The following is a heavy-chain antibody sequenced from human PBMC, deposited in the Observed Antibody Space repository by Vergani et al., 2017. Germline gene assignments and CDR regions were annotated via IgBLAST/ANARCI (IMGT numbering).Heavy chain of an antibody. CDR3: ATPQTVTTGGMEV. CDR1: GYTFTDHY. D-gene: IGHD4-17*01. CDR2: VDPEDGET. J-gene: IGHJ6*02. V-gene: IGHV1-69-2*01. Sequence: EVQLVQSGAEVKKPGATMKISCKVSGYTFTDHYMHWVKQAPGKGPEWMGLVDPEDGETIYAEKFKGRVTIAADTSTDTAHLELSSLRSEDTAVYYCATPQTVTTGGMEVWGQGTTVIVPS.